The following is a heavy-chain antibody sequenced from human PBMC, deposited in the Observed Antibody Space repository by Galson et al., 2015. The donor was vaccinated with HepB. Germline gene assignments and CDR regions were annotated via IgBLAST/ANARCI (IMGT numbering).Heavy chain of an antibody. D-gene: IGHD2-21*02. CDR3: ARSIGVVTAHWFDP. CDR1: GYTFTSYG. CDR2: ISAYNGNT. J-gene: IGHJ5*02. Sequence: SVKVSCKASGYTFTSYGISWVRQAPGQGLEWMGWISAYNGNTNYAQKLQGRVTMTTDTSTSTAYMELRSLRSDDTAVYYCARSIGVVTAHWFDPWGQGTLVSVSS. V-gene: IGHV1-18*01.